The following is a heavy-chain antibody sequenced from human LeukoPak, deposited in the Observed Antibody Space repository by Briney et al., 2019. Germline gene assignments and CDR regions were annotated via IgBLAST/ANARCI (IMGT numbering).Heavy chain of an antibody. CDR2: IYTSGST. CDR3: ARDSTQTHASYDFWSGYYPMAFDY. V-gene: IGHV4-4*07. D-gene: IGHD3-3*01. Sequence: SETLSLTCTVSGGSISSYYWSWIPQPAGKGLEWVGRIYTSGSTNYNPSLKSRVTMSVDTSKNQFSLKLSSVTTADTAVYYRARDSTQTHASYDFWSGYYPMAFDYWGQGTLVTVSS. CDR1: GGSISSYY. J-gene: IGHJ4*02.